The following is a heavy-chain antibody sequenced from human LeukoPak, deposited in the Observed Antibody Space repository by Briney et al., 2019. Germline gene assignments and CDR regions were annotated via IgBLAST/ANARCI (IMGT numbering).Heavy chain of an antibody. CDR3: ARDMVRYSSGWYLAY. Sequence: ASVKVSCKAFGDTFTSYYVHWVRQAPGQGLEWMGIINPSGGTTTYAQKFQGRVTMTRDTSTSTVYMELSSLRSEDTAVYYCARDMVRYSSGWYLAYWGQGTLVTVSS. CDR1: GDTFTSYY. J-gene: IGHJ4*02. D-gene: IGHD6-19*01. CDR2: INPSGGTT. V-gene: IGHV1-46*01.